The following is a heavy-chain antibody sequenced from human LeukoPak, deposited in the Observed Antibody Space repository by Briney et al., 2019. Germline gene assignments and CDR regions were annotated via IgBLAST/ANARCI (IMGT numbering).Heavy chain of an antibody. CDR3: ARDQIRRGYYDSSGLFDY. J-gene: IGHJ4*02. CDR1: GLTFSSYS. CDR2: IVDSGNNK. V-gene: IGHV3-48*04. Sequence: GGSLRLSCAASGLTFSSYSMNWVRQVPGKSLEWVAYIVDSGNNKQYADSVRGRFTISRDNAKNSVYLQMNSLRAEDTAVYYCARDQIRRGYYDSSGLFDYWGQGTLVTVSS. D-gene: IGHD3-22*01.